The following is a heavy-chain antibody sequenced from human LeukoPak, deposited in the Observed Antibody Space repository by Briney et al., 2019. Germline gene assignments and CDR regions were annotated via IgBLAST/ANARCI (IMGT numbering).Heavy chain of an antibody. CDR1: GFTFSNYG. J-gene: IGHJ4*02. CDR2: IVGSGVTT. CDR3: ARGRSFDYLFSF. V-gene: IGHV3-23*01. D-gene: IGHD3-9*01. Sequence: GGSLRLSCVASGFTFSNYGMNWVRQAPGKGLEWVSGIVGSGVTTYYADSVKGRFTISRDNAKDSLFLQMNSLRAEDTAMYYCARGRSFDYLFSFWGQGTLLTVSS.